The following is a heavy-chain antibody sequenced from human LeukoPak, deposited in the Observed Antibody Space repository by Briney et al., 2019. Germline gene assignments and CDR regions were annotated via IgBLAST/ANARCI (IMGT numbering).Heavy chain of an antibody. J-gene: IGHJ4*02. CDR3: ARAPMVRGVITAFDQ. D-gene: IGHD3-10*01. CDR1: GFTFSTSS. Sequence: GGSLRLSCVDSGFTFSTSSMSWVRQAPGKGLEWVSYIDRNSATIYYADSVRGRFTISRDNAENSLHLQMNSLTDEDTAVYYCARAPMVRGVITAFDQWGQGTLVTVRS. V-gene: IGHV3-48*02. CDR2: IDRNSATI.